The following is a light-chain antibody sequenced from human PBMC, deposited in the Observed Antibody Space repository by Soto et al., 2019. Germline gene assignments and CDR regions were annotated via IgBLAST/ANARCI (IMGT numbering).Light chain of an antibody. CDR2: AAS. Sequence: DIQMTQSPSSLSAFVGDTVTISCRATDSIDRYLNWYQQKPGQAPRVLITAASTLESGVPSRFSGSGSGTDFTLTINNLQPEDFATYCCQRTYNAPFTFGPGTKVAIK. V-gene: IGKV1-39*01. CDR3: QRTYNAPFT. J-gene: IGKJ3*01. CDR1: DSIDRY.